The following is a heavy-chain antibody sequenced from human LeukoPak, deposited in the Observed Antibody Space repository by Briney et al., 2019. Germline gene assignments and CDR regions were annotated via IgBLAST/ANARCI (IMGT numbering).Heavy chain of an antibody. J-gene: IGHJ4*02. CDR2: ISSSGSTI. CDR3: ARNQPTYSSSWFYIDY. CDR1: GFTFSDYY. V-gene: IGHV3-11*01. D-gene: IGHD6-13*01. Sequence: GGSLRLSCAASGFTFSDYYMSWIRQAPGKGLEWVPYISSSGSTIYYADSVKGRFTISRDNAKNSLYLQMNSLRAEDTAVYYCARNQPTYSSSWFYIDYWGQGTLVTVSS.